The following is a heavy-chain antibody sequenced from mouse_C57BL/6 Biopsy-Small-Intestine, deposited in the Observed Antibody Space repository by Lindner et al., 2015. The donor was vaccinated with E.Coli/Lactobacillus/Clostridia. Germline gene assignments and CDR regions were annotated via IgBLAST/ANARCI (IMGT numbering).Heavy chain of an antibody. V-gene: IGHV1-82*01. D-gene: IGHD1-1*01. CDR2: IYPGDGDT. Sequence: VQLQESGPELVKPGASVKISCKASGYAFSSSWMNWVKQRPGKGLEWIGRIYPGDGDTNYNGKFKGKATLTADKSSSTAYMQLSSLTSEDSAVYFCARYTTFDYWGQGTTLTVSS. CDR1: GYAFSSSW. J-gene: IGHJ2*01. CDR3: ARYTTFDY.